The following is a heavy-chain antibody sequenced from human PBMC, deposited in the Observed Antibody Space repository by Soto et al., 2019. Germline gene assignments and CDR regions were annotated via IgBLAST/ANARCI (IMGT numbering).Heavy chain of an antibody. V-gene: IGHV1-2*04. CDR1: GYAYSGYY. D-gene: IGHD2-2*01. CDR3: ARSGCSSTSCYGHYYYGMDV. J-gene: IGHJ6*02. CDR2: INPNSGGT. Sequence: KRSCKGAGYAYSGYYRHRRRQTTEQGLEWMGWINPNSGGTNYAQKFQGWVTMTRDTSISTAYMELSRLRSDDTAVYYCARSGCSSTSCYGHYYYGMDVWGQGTTVTVSS.